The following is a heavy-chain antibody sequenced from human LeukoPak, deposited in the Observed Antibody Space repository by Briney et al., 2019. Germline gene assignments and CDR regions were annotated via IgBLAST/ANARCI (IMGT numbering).Heavy chain of an antibody. J-gene: IGHJ3*02. CDR1: GYSFTSYW. D-gene: IGHD3-10*01. V-gene: IGHV5-51*01. Sequence: PGESLKISCKGSGYSFTSYWIGWVRQLPGKGLEWMGIIYPGDSDTRYSPSFQGQVTISADRSISTAYLQWSSLKASVTAMYYCARQEYDAFDIWGQGTMVTVSS. CDR3: ARQEYDAFDI. CDR2: IYPGDSDT.